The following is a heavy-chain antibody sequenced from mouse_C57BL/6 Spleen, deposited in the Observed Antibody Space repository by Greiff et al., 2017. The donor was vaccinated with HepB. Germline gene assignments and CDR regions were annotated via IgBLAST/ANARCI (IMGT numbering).Heavy chain of an antibody. CDR3: ARSFYGSFAY. CDR1: GYTFTSYW. J-gene: IGHJ3*01. CDR2: IDPSDSYT. D-gene: IGHD1-1*02. Sequence: GAELVKPGASVKLSCKASGYTFTSYWMQWVKQRPGQGLEWIGEIDPSDSYTNYNQKFKGKATLTVDTSSSTAYMQLSSLTSEDSAVYYCARSFYGSFAYWGQGTLVTVSA. V-gene: IGHV1-50*01.